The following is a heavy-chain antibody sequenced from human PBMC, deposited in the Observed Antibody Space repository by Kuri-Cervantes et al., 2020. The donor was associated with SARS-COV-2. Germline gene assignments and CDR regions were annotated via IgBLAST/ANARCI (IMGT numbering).Heavy chain of an antibody. CDR3: ARHRWFDP. Sequence: GESLKISCAASGFTFSNYAMYWVRQAPGKGLEYVSAISSNGDSTYYADSVKGRFTMSRDNSKNTLYLQMGSLRAEDMAVYYCARHRWFDPWGQGTLVTVSS. D-gene: IGHD1-14*01. CDR2: ISSNGDST. J-gene: IGHJ5*02. CDR1: GFTFSNYA. V-gene: IGHV3-64*02.